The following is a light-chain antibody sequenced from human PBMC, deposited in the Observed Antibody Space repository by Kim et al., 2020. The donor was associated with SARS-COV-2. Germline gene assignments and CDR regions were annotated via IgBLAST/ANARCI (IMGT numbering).Light chain of an antibody. CDR2: DAS. J-gene: IGKJ2*01. V-gene: IGKV1-5*01. CDR3: LQYNSYS. CDR1: QSISSW. Sequence: TLSASVGYRVTITCRASQSISSWLAWYQQKPGKAPKVLIYDASSLESGVPSRFSGSGSGTEFILTISSLQPDDFATYYCLQYNSYSFGQGTKLEIK.